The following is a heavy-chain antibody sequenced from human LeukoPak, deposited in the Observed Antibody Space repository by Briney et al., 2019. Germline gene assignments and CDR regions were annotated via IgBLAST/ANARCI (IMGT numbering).Heavy chain of an antibody. CDR2: INPHSGGT. J-gene: IGHJ6*02. D-gene: IGHD3-3*01. Sequence: ASVKVSCKASGYRFTDYYIHWVRQAPGQGLEWMGRINPHSGGTNYAQKFQARVTMTRDTSISTAYMELNRLRSDDTAVYYCARDFGVANYYYYYGMDVWGQGTTVTVSS. CDR1: GYRFTDYY. V-gene: IGHV1-2*06. CDR3: ARDFGVANYYYYYGMDV.